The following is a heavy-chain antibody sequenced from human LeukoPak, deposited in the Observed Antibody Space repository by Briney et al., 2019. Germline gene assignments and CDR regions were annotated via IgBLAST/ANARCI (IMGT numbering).Heavy chain of an antibody. CDR3: ATDRNSGKYYDY. J-gene: IGHJ4*02. CDR2: IKQDGSKK. V-gene: IGHV3-7*01. CDR1: GFPFSSYW. D-gene: IGHD1-26*01. Sequence: PGGSLRLSCVASGFPFSSYWMTWVRQAPGKGLEWVANIKQDGSKKSYVDSVKGRFTISRDNAKNSLYLQMNSLRAEDTAVYYCATDRNSGKYYDYWGQGTLVTVSS.